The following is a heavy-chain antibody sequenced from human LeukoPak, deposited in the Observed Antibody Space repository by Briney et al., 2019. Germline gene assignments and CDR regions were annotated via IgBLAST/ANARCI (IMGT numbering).Heavy chain of an antibody. CDR1: GYTFTGYY. Sequence: ASVKVSCKASGYTFTGYYMHGVRQAPGQGLEWMGWINPNSGGTNYAQKFQGRVTMTRDTSISTAYMELSRLRSDDTAVYYCARAVVGYCSSTSCYISAGYYYYYMDVWGKGTTVTVSS. J-gene: IGHJ6*03. V-gene: IGHV1-2*02. CDR3: ARAVVGYCSSTSCYISAGYYYYYMDV. CDR2: INPNSGGT. D-gene: IGHD2-2*02.